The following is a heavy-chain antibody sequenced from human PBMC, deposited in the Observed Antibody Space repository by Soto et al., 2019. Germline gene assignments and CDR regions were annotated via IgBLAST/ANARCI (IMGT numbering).Heavy chain of an antibody. J-gene: IGHJ3*02. CDR1: GFTFNYYW. Sequence: GGSLRLSCVGSGFTFNYYWMSWVRQAPGKGLEWVANIKQDGNEKFYVESVRGRFTVSRDNVKNSLYLQMDSLRDEDTAVYYCAKGLVPAAAPYDAFDIWGQGTMVTVSS. D-gene: IGHD2-2*01. V-gene: IGHV3-7*05. CDR3: AKGLVPAAAPYDAFDI. CDR2: IKQDGNEK.